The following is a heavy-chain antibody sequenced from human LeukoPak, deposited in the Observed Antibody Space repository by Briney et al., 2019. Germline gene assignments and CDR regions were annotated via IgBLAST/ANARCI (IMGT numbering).Heavy chain of an antibody. D-gene: IGHD2-21*02. CDR1: GFTFSSC. J-gene: IGHJ2*01. V-gene: IGHV3-48*01. CDR2: ITSSSSTM. Sequence: GGSLRLSCAASGFTFSSCMNWVRQAPGKGLEWVSHITSSSSTMYYADSVKGRFTISRDNAKNSLYLQMNSLRAEDTALYYCAKDASAIRTYWYFDLWGRGTLVTVSS. CDR3: AKDASAIRTYWYFDL.